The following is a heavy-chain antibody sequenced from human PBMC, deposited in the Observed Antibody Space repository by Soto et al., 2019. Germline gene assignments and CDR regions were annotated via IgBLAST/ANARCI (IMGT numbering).Heavy chain of an antibody. V-gene: IGHV4-61*01. CDR2: IFNSGST. CDR3: ARDTGYYDSSGYYYGLDP. D-gene: IGHD3-22*01. CDR1: GGSFSSGIYY. J-gene: IGHJ5*02. Sequence: SETLSLTCTVSGGSFSSGIYYWIWIRQPPGKVLEWIGYIFNSGSTNYNPSLKSRVTISVDTSKNQFSLKLSSVTAADTAVYFCARDTGYYDSSGYYYGLDPWGQGTLVTVFS.